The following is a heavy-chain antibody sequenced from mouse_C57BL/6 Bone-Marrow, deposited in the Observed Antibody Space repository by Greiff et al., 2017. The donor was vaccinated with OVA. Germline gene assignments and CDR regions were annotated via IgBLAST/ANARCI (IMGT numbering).Heavy chain of an antibody. Sequence: VQLKQSVAELVRPGASVKLSCTASGFNIKNTYMHWVQQRPEQGLEWIGRIDPANGNTKYAPKFQGKGTITADTSSNTAYLQLSSLTSEYTAIYYCATRPYYGRCYWYFDVWGTGTTVTVSS. J-gene: IGHJ1*03. V-gene: IGHV14-3*01. CDR2: IDPANGNT. D-gene: IGHD1-1*01. CDR1: GFNIKNTY. CDR3: ATRPYYGRCYWYFDV.